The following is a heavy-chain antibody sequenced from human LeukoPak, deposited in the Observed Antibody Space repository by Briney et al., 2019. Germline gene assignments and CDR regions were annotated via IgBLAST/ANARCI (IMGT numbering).Heavy chain of an antibody. J-gene: IGHJ4*02. Sequence: PGGSLRLPCAASGFTFSSYWMHWVRQAPGKGLVWVSRINSDGSSTSYADSVKGRFTISRDNAKNTLYLQMNSLRAEDTAVYYCARGAEDYDFWSGYSGRIDYWGQGTLVTVSS. CDR2: INSDGSST. D-gene: IGHD3-3*01. CDR3: ARGAEDYDFWSGYSGRIDY. V-gene: IGHV3-74*01. CDR1: GFTFSSYW.